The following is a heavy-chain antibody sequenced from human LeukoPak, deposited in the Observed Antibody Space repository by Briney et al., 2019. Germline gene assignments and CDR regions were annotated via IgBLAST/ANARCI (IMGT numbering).Heavy chain of an antibody. D-gene: IGHD3-3*01. CDR1: GYTFTGYY. V-gene: IGHV1-2*02. J-gene: IGHJ4*02. Sequence: ASVKVSCKASGYTFTGYYMHWVRQAPGQGLEWMGWINPNSGGTNYAQKFQGRVTMTRDTSISTAYMELSGLRSDDTAVYYCARDGRHYDFWSGYYPSDYWGRGTLVTVSS. CDR2: INPNSGGT. CDR3: ARDGRHYDFWSGYYPSDY.